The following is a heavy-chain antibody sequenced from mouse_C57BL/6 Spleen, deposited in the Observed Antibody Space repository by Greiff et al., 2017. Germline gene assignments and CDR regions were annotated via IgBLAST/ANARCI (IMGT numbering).Heavy chain of an antibody. CDR1: GFTFSSYA. D-gene: IGHD1-1*01. J-gene: IGHJ1*03. CDR3: ARDGDGSSFWYFDV. CDR2: ISDGGSYT. Sequence: DVMLVESGGGLVKPGGSLKLSCAASGFTFSSYAMSWVRQTPEKRLEWVATISDGGSYTYYPDNVKGRFTISRDNAKNNLYLQMSHLKSEDTAMYYCARDGDGSSFWYFDVWGTGTTVTVSS. V-gene: IGHV5-4*01.